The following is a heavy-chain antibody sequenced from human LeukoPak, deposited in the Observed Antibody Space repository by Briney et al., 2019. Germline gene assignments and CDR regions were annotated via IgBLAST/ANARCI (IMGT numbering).Heavy chain of an antibody. J-gene: IGHJ4*02. Sequence: GGSLRLSCAVSGITLSNYGMSWVRQAPGKGLEWVAGISDSGGSTNYADSVKGRFTISRDNAKNTLYLQMNSLRAEDTAVYFCAKRGVVIRVILVGFHKQAYYFNSWGQGALSPSPQ. CDR3: AKRGVVIRVILVGFHKQAYYFNS. CDR1: GITLSNYG. V-gene: IGHV3-23*01. D-gene: IGHD3-10*01. CDR2: ISDSGGST.